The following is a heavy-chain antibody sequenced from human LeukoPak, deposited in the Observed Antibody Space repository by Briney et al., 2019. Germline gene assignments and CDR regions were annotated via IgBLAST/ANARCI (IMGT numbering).Heavy chain of an antibody. CDR3: ATDLGGYYSGSGTYWGSLDY. CDR2: IKRKSDGGTP. J-gene: IGHJ4*02. D-gene: IGHD3-10*01. CDR1: GFTFSNAW. V-gene: IGHV3-15*01. Sequence: GGSLRLSCAASGFTFSNAWMSWVRQAPGKGLEWVGRIKRKSDGGTPDNAAPVKGRFTISRDDSKNTLYLQMNSLKTEDTAVYYCATDLGGYYSGSGTYWGSLDYWGQGTVVTVPS.